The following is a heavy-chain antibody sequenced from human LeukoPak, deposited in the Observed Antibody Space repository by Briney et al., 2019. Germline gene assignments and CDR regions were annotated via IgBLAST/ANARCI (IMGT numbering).Heavy chain of an antibody. CDR3: ARDGGSGIFDY. J-gene: IGHJ4*02. Sequence: GRSLRLSCAASGFTFGSYGMHWVRQAPGKGLEWVAVIWYDGSNKYYADSVKGRFTISRDNSKNTLYLQMNSLRAEDTAVYYCARDGGSGIFDYWGQGTLVTVSS. CDR1: GFTFGSYG. D-gene: IGHD3-10*01. CDR2: IWYDGSNK. V-gene: IGHV3-33*01.